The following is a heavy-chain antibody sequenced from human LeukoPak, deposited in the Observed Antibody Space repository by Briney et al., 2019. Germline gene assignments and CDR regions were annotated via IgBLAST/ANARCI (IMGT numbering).Heavy chain of an antibody. J-gene: IGHJ2*01. CDR1: GGSISSYY. V-gene: IGHV4-59*01. CDR3: ARQAPPINWYFDL. CDR2: IYYSGST. Sequence: PSETLSLTCTVSGGSISSYYWSWIRQPPGKGLEWVGYIYYSGSTNYNPSLKSRVTISVDTSKNQFSLKLSSVTAADPAVYYCARQAPPINWYFDLWGRGTLVTVSS.